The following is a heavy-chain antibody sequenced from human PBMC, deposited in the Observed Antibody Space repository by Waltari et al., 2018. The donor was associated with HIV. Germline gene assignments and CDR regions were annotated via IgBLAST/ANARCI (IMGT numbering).Heavy chain of an antibody. J-gene: IGHJ5*02. V-gene: IGHV3-21*01. CDR1: GFTFSSYN. CDR3: ARDSLRGIGADGNWFDP. D-gene: IGHD6-13*01. CDR2: ISSSSSSYI. Sequence: EVQLVESGGGLVKPGGSLRLSCAASGFTFSSYNMNWVRQAPGKGLEWVSFISSSSSSYIYYADSVKGRFTISRDNAKNSLNLQMNSLRAEDTAVYYCARDSLRGIGADGNWFDPWGQGTLVTVSS.